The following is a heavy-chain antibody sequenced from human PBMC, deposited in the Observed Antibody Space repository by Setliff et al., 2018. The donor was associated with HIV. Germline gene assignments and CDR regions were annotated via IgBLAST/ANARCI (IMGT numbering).Heavy chain of an antibody. CDR3: ARLATIMLYTDC. J-gene: IGHJ4*02. CDR2: IYQSGST. D-gene: IGHD3-16*01. Sequence: SETLSLTCSVSHYSISSEYYWGWFRQPPGKGLEYIGSIYQSGSTYYSPFFKSRVSMSIDTSKDQFSLRLKSLTASDTAVYYCARLATIMLYTDCWGQGTLVTVSS. CDR1: HYSISSEYY. V-gene: IGHV4-38-2*02.